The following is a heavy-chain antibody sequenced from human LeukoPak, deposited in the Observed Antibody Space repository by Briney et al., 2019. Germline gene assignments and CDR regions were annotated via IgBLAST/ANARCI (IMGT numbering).Heavy chain of an antibody. CDR2: MNPDGGNT. CDR3: AVHLPGDYLDR. Sequence: GASVKVSCKASGYTFNIYDINWVRQAPGQGLEWMGWMNPDGGNTGFAQKFQGRVTMTRNTSITTAYMELSSLRFEDTAVYYCAVHLPGDYLDRWGQGTLVTVSS. V-gene: IGHV1-8*01. CDR1: GYTFNIYD. J-gene: IGHJ4*02.